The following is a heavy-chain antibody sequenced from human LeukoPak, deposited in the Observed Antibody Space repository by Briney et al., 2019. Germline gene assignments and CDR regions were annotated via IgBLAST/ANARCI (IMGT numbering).Heavy chain of an antibody. CDR1: GGTLSSYA. CDR3: ARRGPAAAFDY. D-gene: IGHD6-13*01. Sequence: GASVKVSCKVFGGTLSSYAFSWVRQAPGQGLEWLGGTIPIFGSATYAQKFQDRIAVTVDESTKTAYMDLSSLSSEDTAAYYCARRGPAAAFDYWGQGTLVTVSS. CDR2: TIPIFGSA. V-gene: IGHV1-69*01. J-gene: IGHJ4*02.